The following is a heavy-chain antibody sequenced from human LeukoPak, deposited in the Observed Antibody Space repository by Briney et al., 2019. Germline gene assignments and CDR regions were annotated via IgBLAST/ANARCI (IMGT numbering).Heavy chain of an antibody. D-gene: IGHD3-3*01. Sequence: PGGTLRLSCAASGLTFSRYGMSWVRQAPGKGLEWVSALSGSGGDTYYADSVKGRFTISRDNSKSTVYLQMNSLRAEDTAVYYCTRHLWDLSDDFWSGYYGYWGQGTLVTVSS. CDR3: TRHLWDLSDDFWSGYYGY. CDR1: GLTFSRYG. V-gene: IGHV3-23*01. CDR2: LSGSGGDT. J-gene: IGHJ4*02.